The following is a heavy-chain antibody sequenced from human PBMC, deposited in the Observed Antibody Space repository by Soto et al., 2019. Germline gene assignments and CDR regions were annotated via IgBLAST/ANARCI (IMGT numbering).Heavy chain of an antibody. D-gene: IGHD3-3*01. J-gene: IGHJ6*03. V-gene: IGHV3-9*01. CDR3: AKDGTIFGVVIQGYYMDV. CDR2: ISWNSGTI. CDR1: GFTFDDFA. Sequence: GGSLRLSCAASGFTFDDFAMHWVRQAPWKGLEWVSGISWNSGTIGYADSVKGRFTISRDNAKNSLYLQMNSLRAEDTALYYCAKDGTIFGVVIQGYYMDVWGKGTTVTVYS.